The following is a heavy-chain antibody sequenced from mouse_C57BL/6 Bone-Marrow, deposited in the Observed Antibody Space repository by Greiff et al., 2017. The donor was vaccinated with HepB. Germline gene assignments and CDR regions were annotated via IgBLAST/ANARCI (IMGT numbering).Heavy chain of an antibody. V-gene: IGHV5-4*01. D-gene: IGHD1-1*01. CDR3: AREGGSVFDY. J-gene: IGHJ2*01. CDR2: ISDGGSYT. CDR1: GFTFSSYA. Sequence: EVMLVESGGGLVKPGGSLKLSCAASGFTFSSYAMSWVRQTPEKRLEWVATISDGGSYTYYPDNVKGRFTISRDNAKNNLYLQMRHLKSEDTAMYYCAREGGSVFDYGGQGTTLTVSS.